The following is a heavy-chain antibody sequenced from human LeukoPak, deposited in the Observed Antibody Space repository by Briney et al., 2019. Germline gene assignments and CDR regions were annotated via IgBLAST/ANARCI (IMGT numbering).Heavy chain of an antibody. V-gene: IGHV3-7*01. Sequence: GGSLRLSCAASGFTFSSYEMNWVRQAPGKGLEWVANIKQDGSEKYYVDSVKGRFTISRDNAKNSLYLQMNSLRAEDTAVYYCARDKGSSWYDLAFDIWGQGTMVTVSS. J-gene: IGHJ3*02. CDR2: IKQDGSEK. CDR3: ARDKGSSWYDLAFDI. CDR1: GFTFSSYE. D-gene: IGHD6-13*01.